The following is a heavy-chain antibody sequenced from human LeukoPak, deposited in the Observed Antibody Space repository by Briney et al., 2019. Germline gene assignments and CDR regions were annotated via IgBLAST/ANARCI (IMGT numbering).Heavy chain of an antibody. CDR3: AKKWYDYDSSGPIDH. CDR1: GSSFSTNA. V-gene: IGHV3-23*01. Sequence: PPESLSLSCAADGSSFSTNAMSWVSQPHRQGNGWDSGMGASGLNTYYAHTVKSRLTISRDNSNNAVYLQLHSLRVDDTAVYYCAKKWYDYDSSGPIDHWGQGALVTVSS. D-gene: IGHD3-22*01. J-gene: IGHJ4*02. CDR2: MGASGLNT.